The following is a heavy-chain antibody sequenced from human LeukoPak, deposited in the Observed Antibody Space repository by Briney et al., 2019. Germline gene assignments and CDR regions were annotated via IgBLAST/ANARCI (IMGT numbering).Heavy chain of an antibody. D-gene: IGHD1-26*01. J-gene: IGHJ4*02. Sequence: GRSLRLSCAASGFTFSGYGMHWVRQAPGKGLEWVAVIWYDGSNKYYADSVKGRFTISRDNSKNMLYLQMNSLRAEDTAVYYCAKDVDMMGAAYYFAYWGQGSLVTVSS. V-gene: IGHV3-33*06. CDR3: AKDVDMMGAAYYFAY. CDR2: IWYDGSNK. CDR1: GFTFSGYG.